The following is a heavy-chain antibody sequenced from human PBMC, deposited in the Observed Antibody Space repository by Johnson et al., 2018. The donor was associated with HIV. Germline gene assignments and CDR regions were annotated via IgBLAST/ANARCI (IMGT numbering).Heavy chain of an antibody. V-gene: IGHV3-7*02. CDR3: AKSDCSGGSCYSVWRHAFDI. CDR2: IKQDGSNK. J-gene: IGHJ3*02. CDR1: GFTFSSYW. D-gene: IGHD2-15*01. Sequence: MQLVESGGGLVQPGGSLRLSCAASGFTFSSYWMSWVRQAPGKGLEWVANIKQDGSNKYYADSVRGRFTISRDNSKNTLSLQMNSLRAEDTAVYYCAKSDCSGGSCYSVWRHAFDIWGQGTMVTVSS.